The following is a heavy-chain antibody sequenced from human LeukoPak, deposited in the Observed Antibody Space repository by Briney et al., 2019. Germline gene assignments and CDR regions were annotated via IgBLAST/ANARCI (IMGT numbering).Heavy chain of an antibody. CDR1: GGSISSSSYY. D-gene: IGHD7-27*01. CDR2: INHSGST. Sequence: SETLSLTCTVSGGSISSSSYYRGWIRQPPGKGLEWIGEINHSGSTNYNPSLKSRVTISVDTSKNQFSLKLSSVTAADTAVYYCARGQKRRNWATNYFGYWGQGTLVTVSS. J-gene: IGHJ4*02. CDR3: ARGQKRRNWATNYFGY. V-gene: IGHV4-39*07.